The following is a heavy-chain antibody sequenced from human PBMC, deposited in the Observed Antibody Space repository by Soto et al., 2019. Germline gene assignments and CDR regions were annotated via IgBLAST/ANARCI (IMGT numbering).Heavy chain of an antibody. Sequence: GGSLRLSCAASKFFFSSYNMNWVRQAPGKGLEWVSTISGSGGSTYYADAVKGRFTISRDNSMGTLYLQMKSLRVEDTAIYYCAKEVSLGSTVDLGYWGQGALVTVSS. CDR3: AKEVSLGSTVDLGY. V-gene: IGHV3-23*01. CDR1: KFFFSSYN. J-gene: IGHJ4*02. CDR2: ISGSGGST. D-gene: IGHD7-27*01.